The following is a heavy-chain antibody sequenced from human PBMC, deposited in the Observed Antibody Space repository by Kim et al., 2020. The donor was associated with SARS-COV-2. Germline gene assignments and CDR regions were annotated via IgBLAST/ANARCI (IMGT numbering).Heavy chain of an antibody. D-gene: IGHD2-21*01. V-gene: IGHV3-23*01. CDR2: ISGSGGST. J-gene: IGHJ3*02. CDR3: AKDTKYCGGDCYEPPDAFDI. Sequence: GGSLRLSCAASGFTFSSYAMSWVRQAPGKGLEWVSAISGSGGSTYYADSVKGRFTISRDNSKNTLYLQMNSLRAEDTAVYYCAKDTKYCGGDCYEPPDAFDIWGQGTMVTVSS. CDR1: GFTFSSYA.